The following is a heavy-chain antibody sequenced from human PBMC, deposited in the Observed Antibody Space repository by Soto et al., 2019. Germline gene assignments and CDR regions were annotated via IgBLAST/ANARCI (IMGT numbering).Heavy chain of an antibody. D-gene: IGHD4-17*01. CDR3: AKDSTVTTSLYSYYYGLDV. J-gene: IGHJ6*02. CDR1: GFTFNTYA. CDR2: ISGRGGST. V-gene: IGHV3-23*01. Sequence: PGGPLRFSCAASGFTFNTYAMSWVRQAPDKGLGWVSAISGRGGSTDYADSVKGRFTISRDNSKNTLFLQMNSLRAEDTAVYYCAKDSTVTTSLYSYYYGLDVWGQGTTV.